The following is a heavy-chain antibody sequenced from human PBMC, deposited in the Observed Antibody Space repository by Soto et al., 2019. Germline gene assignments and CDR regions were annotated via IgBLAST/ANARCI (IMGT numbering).Heavy chain of an antibody. Sequence: EVQLVESGGGLVQPGGSLRLSCAASGFTFSNYWMHWVRQAPGKGLVWVSQINNDGSRTMYADSVKGRFTISRDNAKNTLYLQMKSLRAEDTAVYYCVRGDIGLGIYYWGLGTLVTVSS. CDR2: INNDGSRT. J-gene: IGHJ4*02. CDR3: VRGDIGLGIYY. V-gene: IGHV3-74*03. CDR1: GFTFSNYW. D-gene: IGHD1-26*01.